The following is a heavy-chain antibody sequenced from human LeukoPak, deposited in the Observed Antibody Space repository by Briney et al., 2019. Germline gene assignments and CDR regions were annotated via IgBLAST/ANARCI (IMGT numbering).Heavy chain of an antibody. CDR1: GFTFSSYS. CDR3: ARTLFSGSYGPLEDY. D-gene: IGHD1-26*01. Sequence: PGGSLRLSCAASGFTFSSYSMNWVRQAPGKGLEWVSYISSSSSTIYYADSVKGRFTISRDNAKNSLYLQMNSLRAEDTAVYYCARTLFSGSYGPLEDYWGQGTLVTVSS. J-gene: IGHJ4*02. CDR2: ISSSSSTI. V-gene: IGHV3-48*01.